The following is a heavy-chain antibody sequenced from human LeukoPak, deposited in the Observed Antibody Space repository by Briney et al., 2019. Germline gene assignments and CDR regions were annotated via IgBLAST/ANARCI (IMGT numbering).Heavy chain of an antibody. CDR2: IYNSENT. V-gene: IGHV4-59*01. D-gene: IGHD2-2*01. Sequence: PSKTLSLTCTVSGDSISRSYWAWIRQPPGKGLEWIGFIYNSENTYYNPSLKSRVSISVDTSKNLFSLKLPSVTTADTAVYYCARGRGSNYALYYFDYWGQGTLVPVSS. CDR3: ARGRGSNYALYYFDY. J-gene: IGHJ4*02. CDR1: GDSISRSY.